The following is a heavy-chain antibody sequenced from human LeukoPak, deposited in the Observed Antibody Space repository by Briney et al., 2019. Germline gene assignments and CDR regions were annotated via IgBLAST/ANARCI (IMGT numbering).Heavy chain of an antibody. CDR2: IHSDGRIT. V-gene: IGHV3-74*01. CDR3: ARATTVVTPDY. D-gene: IGHD4-23*01. Sequence: PGGSLRLSCAASGFTFRSYWMHWVRQAPGKGLVWVSCIHSDGRITSYADSVKGRFTISRDNAKNTLYLQMNSLRAEDTAVYYCARATTVVTPDYWGQGTLVTVSS. J-gene: IGHJ4*02. CDR1: GFTFRSYW.